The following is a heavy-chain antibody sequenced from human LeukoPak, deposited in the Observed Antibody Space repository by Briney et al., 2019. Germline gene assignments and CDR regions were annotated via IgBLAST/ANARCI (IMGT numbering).Heavy chain of an antibody. V-gene: IGHV3-48*01. J-gene: IGHJ4*02. Sequence: GGSLRLSCAASGFTFSSYSMNWVRQAPGKGLEWVSYISSSSSTIYYADSVKGRFTISRDNAKNSLYLQMNSLRAEDTAVYYCARDGGWYCSSTSCQGLDYWGQGTLVTVSS. CDR3: ARDGGWYCSSTSCQGLDY. CDR2: ISSSSSTI. D-gene: IGHD2-2*01. CDR1: GFTFSSYS.